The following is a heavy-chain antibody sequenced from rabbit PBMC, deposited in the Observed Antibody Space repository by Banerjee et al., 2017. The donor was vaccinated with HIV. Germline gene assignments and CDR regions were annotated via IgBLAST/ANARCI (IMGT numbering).Heavy chain of an antibody. Sequence: QEQLEESGGDLVQPEGSLTLTCTASGFSFNNNYVMCWVRQAPGKGLAWIACIDAGSNGNTYYASWAKVRFTVSKASSTTVTLQMTSLTAADTATYFCARDLGGSSDLWGPGTLVTVS. D-gene: IGHD8-1*01. V-gene: IGHV1S45*01. CDR1: GFSFNNNYV. CDR2: IDAGSNGNT. CDR3: ARDLGGSSDL. J-gene: IGHJ6*01.